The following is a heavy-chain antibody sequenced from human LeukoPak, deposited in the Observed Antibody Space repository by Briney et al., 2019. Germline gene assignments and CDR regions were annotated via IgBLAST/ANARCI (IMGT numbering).Heavy chain of an antibody. Sequence: SETLSLTCAVYGGSFSGYYWSWIRQPPGKGLEWIGEINHSGSTNYNPSLKSRVTISVDTSKNQFSLKLSSVTAADTAVCYCARGSDYGYYYFDYWGQGTLVTVSS. CDR3: ARGSDYGYYYFDY. CDR1: GGSFSGYY. D-gene: IGHD4-17*01. J-gene: IGHJ4*01. V-gene: IGHV4-34*01. CDR2: INHSGST.